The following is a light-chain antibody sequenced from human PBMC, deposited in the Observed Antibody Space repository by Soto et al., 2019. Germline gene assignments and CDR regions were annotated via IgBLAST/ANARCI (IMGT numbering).Light chain of an antibody. V-gene: IGKV3-20*01. Sequence: EIGLTQSPGTLSLSPGERATLSCRASQSVSSSYLAWYQQKPVQAPWLLIYGASSRATGIPDRLSGSGSGTDYTLTISSLQPEDLAVSYCQQYDSSPLLTFGGGTKVEIK. CDR1: QSVSSSY. CDR2: GAS. CDR3: QQYDSSPLLT. J-gene: IGKJ4*02.